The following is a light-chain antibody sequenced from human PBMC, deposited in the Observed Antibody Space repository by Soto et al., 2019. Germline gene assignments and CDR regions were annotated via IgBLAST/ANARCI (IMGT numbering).Light chain of an antibody. CDR3: QQYNNWWT. Sequence: EILLTQSPATLSVSPGERGTLYCRARQSVSSNLAWYQQKPGKAPTLLIYGASTRATGIPARLSGSGSGTEFTLTISSLQSEDVAVYYCQQYNNWWTFGQGTKVDIK. CDR2: GAS. J-gene: IGKJ1*01. V-gene: IGKV3-15*01. CDR1: QSVSSN.